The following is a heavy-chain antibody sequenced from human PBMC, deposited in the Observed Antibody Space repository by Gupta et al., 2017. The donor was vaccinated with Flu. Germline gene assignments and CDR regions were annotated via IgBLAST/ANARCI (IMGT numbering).Heavy chain of an antibody. D-gene: IGHD3-16*01. Sequence: EVQLVESGGGLVKPGGSLRLSCAASGFSFSAAWMSWVRQAPGTGLEWVARVKTKAGGGTTDNAEPVKGRFSISRDDSKNTVYLQMNSLKTEDTAVYYCTTSRVGFWGQGTLVTVSS. J-gene: IGHJ4*02. CDR1: GFSFSAAW. V-gene: IGHV3-15*01. CDR3: TTSRVGF. CDR2: VKTKAGGGTT.